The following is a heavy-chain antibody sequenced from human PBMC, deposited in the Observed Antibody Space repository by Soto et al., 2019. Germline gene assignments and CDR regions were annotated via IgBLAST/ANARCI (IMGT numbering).Heavy chain of an antibody. Sequence: GGSLRLSCAASGFTFSSYAMSWVRQAPGKGLEWVSAISGSGGSTYYADSVKGRFTISRDNSKNTLYLQMNSLRAEDTAVYYCAKDFFMHYYGSGSYEPPEYYFDYWGKGTLVTVPS. D-gene: IGHD3-10*01. V-gene: IGHV3-23*01. J-gene: IGHJ4*02. CDR1: GFTFSSYA. CDR2: ISGSGGST. CDR3: AKDFFMHYYGSGSYEPPEYYFDY.